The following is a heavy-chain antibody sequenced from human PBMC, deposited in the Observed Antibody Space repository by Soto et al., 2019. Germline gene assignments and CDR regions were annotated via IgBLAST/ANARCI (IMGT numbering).Heavy chain of an antibody. J-gene: IGHJ4*02. CDR3: AIYCSSSSCYGVFDY. Sequence: SETLSLTCAVYGGSFSGYYWSWIRQPPGKGLEWIGEIHHSGSTNYNPSLKSRVTISEDTSKNQFSLMLRSVTDADTAVYYCAIYCSSSSCYGVFDYWGQGTLVTVSS. CDR1: GGSFSGYY. CDR2: IHHSGST. V-gene: IGHV4-34*01. D-gene: IGHD2-2*01.